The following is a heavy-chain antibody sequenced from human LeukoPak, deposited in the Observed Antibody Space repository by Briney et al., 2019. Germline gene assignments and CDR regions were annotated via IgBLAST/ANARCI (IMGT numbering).Heavy chain of an antibody. D-gene: IGHD3-22*01. J-gene: IGHJ4*02. CDR1: GYTFTSYG. CDR2: ISAYNGNT. Sequence: ASVKVSCKASGYTFTSYGISWVRQAPGQGLEWMGWISAYNGNTNYAQKLQGRVTMTTDTSTSTAYMELRSLRSDDTAVYYCARVPAVKYYYDSSGPRAYYFDYWGQGTLVTVSS. CDR3: ARVPAVKYYYDSSGPRAYYFDY. V-gene: IGHV1-18*01.